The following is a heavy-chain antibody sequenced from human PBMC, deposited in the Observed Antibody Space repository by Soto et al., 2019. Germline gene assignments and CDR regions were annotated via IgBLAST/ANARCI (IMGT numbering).Heavy chain of an antibody. CDR2: ISWNSGSI. Sequence: EVQLVESGRGLVQPGRSLRLSCAASGFTFDDYAVHWVRQAPGKGLQWVSGISWNSGSIGYADSVKGRFTISRDNAKNSLYLQMNSLRAEDTALYYCAKGYGDYYFDYWGQGTLVTVSS. J-gene: IGHJ4*02. D-gene: IGHD4-17*01. V-gene: IGHV3-9*01. CDR1: GFTFDDYA. CDR3: AKGYGDYYFDY.